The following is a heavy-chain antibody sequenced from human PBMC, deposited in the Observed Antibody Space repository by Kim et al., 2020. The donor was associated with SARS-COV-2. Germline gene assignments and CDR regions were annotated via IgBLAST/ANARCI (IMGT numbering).Heavy chain of an antibody. V-gene: IGHV5-51*01. D-gene: IGHD1-1*01. J-gene: IGHJ4*02. CDR3: ARSSPPARNGVDRWSRSTRRYYFDY. CDR1: GYSFTSYW. CDR2: IYPGDSDT. Sequence: GESLKISCKGSGYSFTSYWIGWVRQMPGKGLEWMGIIYPGDSDTRYSPSFQGQVTISADKSISTAYLQWSSLKASDTAMYYCARSSPPARNGVDRWSRSTRRYYFDYWGQGTLVTVSS.